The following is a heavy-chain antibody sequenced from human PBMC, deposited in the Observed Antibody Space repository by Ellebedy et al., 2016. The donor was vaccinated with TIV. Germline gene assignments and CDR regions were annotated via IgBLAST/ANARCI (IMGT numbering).Heavy chain of an antibody. Sequence: MPAGSLRLSCAVYGASLSNYYLQLIRQPPGQGLEWIRAINDRGSTTYNPSLKSRVTISVDTSKRQFSLRLRSVTAADTAVYYCARPIHCSSTTCTGPMDVWGQGTTVTASS. CDR3: ARPIHCSSTTCTGPMDV. J-gene: IGHJ6*02. V-gene: IGHV4-34*01. CDR1: GASLSNYY. D-gene: IGHD2-2*01. CDR2: INDRGST.